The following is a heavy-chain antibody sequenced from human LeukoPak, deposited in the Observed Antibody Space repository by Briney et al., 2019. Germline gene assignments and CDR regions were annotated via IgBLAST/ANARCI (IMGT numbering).Heavy chain of an antibody. V-gene: IGHV1-2*02. CDR1: GYSFTGYY. Sequence: GASVKVSCKASGYSFTGYYMHWVRQAPGQGLEWMGWINPNSGGTSYAQKFQGRVTMTRDTSISTAYMELSRLRSDDTAVYYCAREIPPPVSAFDIWGQGTMVTVSS. J-gene: IGHJ3*02. D-gene: IGHD1-14*01. CDR3: AREIPPPVSAFDI. CDR2: INPNSGGT.